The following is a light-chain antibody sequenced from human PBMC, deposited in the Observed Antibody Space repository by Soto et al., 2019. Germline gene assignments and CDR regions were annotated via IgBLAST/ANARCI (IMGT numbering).Light chain of an antibody. CDR3: QQYHNWPPWT. CDR1: QSVSTN. V-gene: IGKV3-15*01. CDR2: DAS. J-gene: IGKJ1*01. Sequence: EIVMTQSPATLSVSPGERATLSCRASQSVSTNLAWYQQKPGQAPILLIYDASTRAAVVPARFSGSGSVTELTLTISSLQSEDFAVYSCQQYHNWPPWTFGQGTKVELK.